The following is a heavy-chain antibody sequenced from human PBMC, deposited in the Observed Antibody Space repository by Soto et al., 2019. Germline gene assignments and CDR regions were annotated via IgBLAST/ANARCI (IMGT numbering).Heavy chain of an antibody. CDR3: ARGYRYDSSGYYYPAFDY. CDR2: INHSGST. Sequence: PSESLSLTCAVYGGSFSGYYWSWIRQPPGKGLEWIGEINHSGSTNYNPSLKSRVTISVDTSKNQFSLKLSSVTAADTAVYYCARGYRYDSSGYYYPAFDYWGQGTLVTVSS. CDR1: GGSFSGYY. J-gene: IGHJ4*02. D-gene: IGHD3-22*01. V-gene: IGHV4-34*01.